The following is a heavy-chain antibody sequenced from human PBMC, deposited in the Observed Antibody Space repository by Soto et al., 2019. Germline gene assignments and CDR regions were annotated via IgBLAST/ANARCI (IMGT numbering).Heavy chain of an antibody. CDR3: AREARWFGEFNYHDNGMDD. Sequence: QGQLQESGPGLVKPSQTLSLTCTVSGGSVSSGSYYWTWIRQPTGEGLEWIGNIFYSGTTYYSPSLESRVSISKDQSKNQCSRKVSCVTAADTAVYYCAREARWFGEFNYHDNGMDDRGQGIMVTVSS. J-gene: IGHJ6*02. V-gene: IGHV4-30-4*01. D-gene: IGHD3-10*01. CDR2: IFYSGTT. CDR1: GGSVSSGSYY.